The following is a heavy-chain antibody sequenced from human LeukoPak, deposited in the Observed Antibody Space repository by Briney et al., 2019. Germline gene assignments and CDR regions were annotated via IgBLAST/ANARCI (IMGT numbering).Heavy chain of an antibody. CDR2: IWYDGSRK. D-gene: IGHD1-14*01. CDR3: ARDGYNNGEFDL. CDR1: GFTFKDYG. Sequence: GGSLRLSCVASGFTFKDYGIYWVRQAPGQGLEWVAIIWYDGSRKFYADSVKGRFTVSRENSRNTLYLQMDSLRVEDTAIYYCARDGYNNGEFDLCGQGTLVTVSS. J-gene: IGHJ5*02. V-gene: IGHV3-33*01.